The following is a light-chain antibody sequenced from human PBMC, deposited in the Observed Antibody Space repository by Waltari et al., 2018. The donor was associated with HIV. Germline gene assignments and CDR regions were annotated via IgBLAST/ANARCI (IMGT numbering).Light chain of an antibody. CDR2: DVS. Sequence: QSALTQPRSVSGSPGQSVTISCTGTSSDVGGYNYVPWYQQHPDKAPKLMLYDVSKRHSGVPDPFSGSKSGNTASLTISGLQAEDEADYYCCSYAGSYTYVFGPGTKVTVL. V-gene: IGLV2-11*01. CDR1: SSDVGGYNY. CDR3: CSYAGSYTYV. J-gene: IGLJ1*01.